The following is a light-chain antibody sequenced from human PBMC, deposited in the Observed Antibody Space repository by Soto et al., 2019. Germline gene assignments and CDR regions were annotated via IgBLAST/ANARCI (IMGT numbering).Light chain of an antibody. CDR2: KAS. CDR1: QSISNW. Sequence: DIQMTQSPSTLSASVGDRVTITCRASQSISNWLAWYQQKPGKAPKLLIYKASTLESGVPSRFSGSGSGTGFTLTISSLQPDDFATYFCQQYNSYWYTFGQGTKVDIK. J-gene: IGKJ2*01. CDR3: QQYNSYWYT. V-gene: IGKV1-5*03.